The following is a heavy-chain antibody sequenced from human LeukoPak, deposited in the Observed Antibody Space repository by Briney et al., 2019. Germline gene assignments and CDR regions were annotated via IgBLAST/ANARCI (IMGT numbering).Heavy chain of an antibody. CDR3: ARHGYGSQGNWFDP. D-gene: IGHD4-17*01. J-gene: IGHJ5*02. Sequence: SETLSLTCAVYGGSFSDYYWSWIRQPPGKGLEWIGEINHDRSTNYNPSLKSRVTISVDTSKNQFSLKLTSVTAADTAVYFCARHGYGSQGNWFDPWGQGPLVTVSS. CDR1: GGSFSDYY. CDR2: INHDRST. V-gene: IGHV4-34*01.